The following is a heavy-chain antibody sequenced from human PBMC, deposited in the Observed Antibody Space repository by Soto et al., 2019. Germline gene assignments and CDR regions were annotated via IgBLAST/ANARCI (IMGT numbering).Heavy chain of an antibody. CDR1: GYTFTSYD. CDR3: ARVGNCTNGVCYSSSWFDY. J-gene: IGHJ4*02. CDR2: MNPNSGNT. D-gene: IGHD2-8*01. Sequence: ASVKVSCKASGYTFTSYDINWVRQATGQGLEWMGWMNPNSGNTGYAQKFQGRVTMTRNTSISTAYMELSSLRSEDTAVYYCARVGNCTNGVCYSSSWFDYWGQGTLVTVSS. V-gene: IGHV1-8*02.